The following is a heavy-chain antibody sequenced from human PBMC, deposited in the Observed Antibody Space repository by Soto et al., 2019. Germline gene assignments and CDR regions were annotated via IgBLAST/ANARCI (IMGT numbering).Heavy chain of an antibody. J-gene: IGHJ4*02. CDR2: VFYTGFT. CDR1: GGSISGSYYY. D-gene: IGHD1-20*01. V-gene: IGHV4-39*01. Sequence: SETLSLTCAVSGGSISGSYYYWAWLRQSPGKGPEWIGSVFYTGFTSYNPSLESRVSVSVDTSKSQFSLRLSAVTAADTAVYYCATSQKGYNWNYFDHWGQGALVTVSS. CDR3: ATSQKGYNWNYFDH.